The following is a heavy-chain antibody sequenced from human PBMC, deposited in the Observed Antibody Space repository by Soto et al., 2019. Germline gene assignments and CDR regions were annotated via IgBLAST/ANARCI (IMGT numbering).Heavy chain of an antibody. V-gene: IGHV4-30-2*01. D-gene: IGHD4-17*01. J-gene: IGHJ6*02. CDR3: ARAHYGDYGYGMDV. CDR1: GGSISSGDYY. CDR2: IYHSGST. Sequence: SETLSLTCTVPGGSISSGDYYWSWIRQHPGKGLEWIGYIYHSGSTYYNPSLKSRVTISVDRSKNQFSLKLSSVTAADTAVYYCARAHYGDYGYGMDVWGQGTTVTVSS.